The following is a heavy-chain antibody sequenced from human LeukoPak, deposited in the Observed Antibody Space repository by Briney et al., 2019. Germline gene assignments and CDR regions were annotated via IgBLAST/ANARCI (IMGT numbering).Heavy chain of an antibody. CDR1: GFTFSSYG. Sequence: GGSLRLSCAASGFTFSSYGMHWVRQAPGKGLEWVAVVWYDGSKKYSADSVKGRITISRDDSKNTPYLQMNSLRAEDTAVYYCARDLDYGDYVWWGQGTLVTVSS. J-gene: IGHJ4*02. CDR3: ARDLDYGDYVW. D-gene: IGHD4-17*01. V-gene: IGHV3-33*01. CDR2: VWYDGSKK.